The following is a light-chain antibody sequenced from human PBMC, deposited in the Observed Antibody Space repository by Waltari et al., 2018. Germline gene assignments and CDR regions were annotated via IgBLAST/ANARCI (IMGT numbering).Light chain of an antibody. CDR2: GAS. Sequence: EIVMTQSPATLSVSPGERATLSCRASQSISNNLAWYQQKPGQPPRLLIYGASSRATGIPARFSGSGSGTEFTLTISSLQSEDFAVYSCQQYSNWPRSFGPGTKVEIK. V-gene: IGKV3-15*01. J-gene: IGKJ3*01. CDR3: QQYSNWPRS. CDR1: QSISNN.